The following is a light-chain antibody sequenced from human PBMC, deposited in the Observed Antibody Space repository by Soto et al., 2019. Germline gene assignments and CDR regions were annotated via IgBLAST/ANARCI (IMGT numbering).Light chain of an antibody. Sequence: QSALTQPASVSGSPGQSITISCTGTRSDVGGYKYVSWYQHHPGKAPKLVIFEVTRRPSGVSGRFSGSKSGNTASLTISRLQAEDEADYDCNSYTRSSTWVFGGGTQLTVL. CDR1: RSDVGGYKY. J-gene: IGLJ3*02. CDR3: NSYTRSSTWV. V-gene: IGLV2-14*01. CDR2: EVT.